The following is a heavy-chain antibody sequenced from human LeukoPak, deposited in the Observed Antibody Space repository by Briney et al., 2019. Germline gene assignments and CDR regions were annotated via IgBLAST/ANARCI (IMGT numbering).Heavy chain of an antibody. CDR3: ARIQTKLLWFGELLIGMDV. CDR1: GFTFSSYS. V-gene: IGHV3-21*01. CDR2: ISSSSSYI. D-gene: IGHD3-10*01. Sequence: GGSLRLYCAASGFTFSSYSMNWVRQAPGKGLEWVSSISSSSSYIYYADSVKGRFTISRDNAKNSLYLQMNSLRAEDTAVYYCARIQTKLLWFGELLIGMDVWGQGTTVTVSS. J-gene: IGHJ6*02.